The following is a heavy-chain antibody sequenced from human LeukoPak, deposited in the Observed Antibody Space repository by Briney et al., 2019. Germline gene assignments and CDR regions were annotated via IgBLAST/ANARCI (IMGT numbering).Heavy chain of an antibody. V-gene: IGHV1-2*02. CDR3: VRGLNWGYGDAFDI. Sequence: GASVKVSCKASGFTFTGYYMHWVRQAPGQGLEGMGWINTNSGVTNSAQKFQGRVTMTWHTSISAAYMDLSRLGSDATAVYSCVRGLNWGYGDAFDIWGQGTMVTVS. CDR1: GFTFTGYY. CDR2: INTNSGVT. J-gene: IGHJ3*02. D-gene: IGHD3-16*01.